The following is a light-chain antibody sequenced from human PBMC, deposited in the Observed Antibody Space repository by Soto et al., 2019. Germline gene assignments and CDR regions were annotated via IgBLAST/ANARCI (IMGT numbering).Light chain of an antibody. CDR1: RSNIGTSY. Sequence: QSVLTQPPSVSAAPGQTVTISCSGSRSNIGTSYVSWYQQLPGTAPKVLIYDNDQRPSGIPDRFSASKSGTSATLGITGLQAGDEADYYCGTWDNGLTFWVFGGGTKLTVL. J-gene: IGLJ3*02. CDR3: GTWDNGLTFWV. V-gene: IGLV1-51*01. CDR2: DND.